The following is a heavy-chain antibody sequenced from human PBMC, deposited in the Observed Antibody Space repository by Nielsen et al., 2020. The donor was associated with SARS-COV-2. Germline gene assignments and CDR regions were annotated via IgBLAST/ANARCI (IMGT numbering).Heavy chain of an antibody. Sequence: GESLKISCAASGFTFSSYSMNWVRQAPGKGLEWVSSISSSSSYIYYADSVKGRFTISRDNAKNSLYLQMSSLRAEDTAVYYCARAEYYYDSSGYPVGAFDIWGQGTMVTVSS. J-gene: IGHJ3*02. D-gene: IGHD3-22*01. CDR3: ARAEYYYDSSGYPVGAFDI. CDR2: ISSSSSYI. CDR1: GFTFSSYS. V-gene: IGHV3-21*01.